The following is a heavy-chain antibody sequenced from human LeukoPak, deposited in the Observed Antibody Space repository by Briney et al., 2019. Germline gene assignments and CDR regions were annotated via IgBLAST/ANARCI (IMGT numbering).Heavy chain of an antibody. CDR1: VGSISGYY. D-gene: IGHD3-10*01. CDR2: IYSSGTA. V-gene: IGHV4-4*07. Sequence: SETLSLTCTVSVGSISGYYWSWIRPPAGKGLECIGRIYSSGTANYTPSLQSRVTMSVDTSKHEASLTLTSVTAADTAVYYCARDTGYFGSGGFDQWGQGTLVTVSS. CDR3: ARDTGYFGSGGFDQ. J-gene: IGHJ4*02.